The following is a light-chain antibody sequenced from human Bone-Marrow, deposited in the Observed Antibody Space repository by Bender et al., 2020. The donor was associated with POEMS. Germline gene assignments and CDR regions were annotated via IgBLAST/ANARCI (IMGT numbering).Light chain of an antibody. CDR2: DVT. Sequence: QSALTQPRSVSGSPGQSVTISCTGTSSDVGGYDFVSWYQQHPGKAPRLMIHDVTKRPSGVPDRFSGSKSGYTASLIISGLQAEDEADYFCCSFAGSYTWVFGGGTKLTVL. J-gene: IGLJ3*02. CDR3: CSFAGSYTWV. V-gene: IGLV2-11*01. CDR1: SSDVGGYDF.